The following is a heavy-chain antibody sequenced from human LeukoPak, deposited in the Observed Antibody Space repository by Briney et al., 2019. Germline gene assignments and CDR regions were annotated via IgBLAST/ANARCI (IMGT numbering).Heavy chain of an antibody. Sequence: ASVKVSCKASGYTFTGYYMHWVRQAPGQGLEWMGWINPNSGGTNYAQKFQGRVTMTRDTSISTAYMELSRLRSDDTAVYYCAKSSEEYSSSSTLHYWGQGTLVTVSS. J-gene: IGHJ4*02. CDR1: GYTFTGYY. D-gene: IGHD6-6*01. CDR3: AKSSEEYSSSSTLHY. V-gene: IGHV1-2*02. CDR2: INPNSGGT.